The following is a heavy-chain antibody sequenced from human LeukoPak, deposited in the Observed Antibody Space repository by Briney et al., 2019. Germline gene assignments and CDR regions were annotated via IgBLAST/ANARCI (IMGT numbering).Heavy chain of an antibody. V-gene: IGHV1-69*05. CDR1: GGTFSSYA. D-gene: IGHD3-10*01. Sequence: ASVKVSCKASGGTFSSYAISWVRQAPGQRLEWMGRIIPIFGTANYAQKFQGRVTITTDESTSTAYMELSSLRSEDTAVYYCARDRMVRGYYYYMDVWGKGTTVTVSS. CDR2: IIPIFGTA. J-gene: IGHJ6*03. CDR3: ARDRMVRGYYYYMDV.